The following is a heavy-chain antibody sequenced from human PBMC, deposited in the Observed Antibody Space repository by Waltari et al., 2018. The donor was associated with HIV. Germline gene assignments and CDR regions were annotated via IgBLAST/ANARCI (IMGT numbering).Heavy chain of an antibody. CDR2: TYPLGNT. D-gene: IGHD6-13*01. Sequence: QVQLQESGPGLVKPSETLSLTCTVSVDYISIYYWTWLRQPPGKGLEWIGSTYPLGNTDYNPSLKSRVAISVDTSQSQFSLKLGSVTAADTAVYYCARAAAGRVLDYWGQGILVTVSS. CDR1: VDYISIYY. V-gene: IGHV4-59*01. CDR3: ARAAAGRVLDY. J-gene: IGHJ4*02.